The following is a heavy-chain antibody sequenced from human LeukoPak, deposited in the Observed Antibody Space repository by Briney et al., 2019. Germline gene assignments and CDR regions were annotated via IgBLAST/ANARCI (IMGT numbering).Heavy chain of an antibody. CDR3: ARRVYDYVWGSYRYIDY. J-gene: IGHJ4*02. Sequence: ASVKVSCKASGYTFTSYGISWVRQAPGQGLEWMGWTSAYNGNTNYAQKLQGRVSMTTDTSTSTAYMELRSLRSDDTAVYYCARRVYDYVWGSYRYIDYWGQGTLVTVSS. CDR2: TSAYNGNT. CDR1: GYTFTSYG. D-gene: IGHD3-16*02. V-gene: IGHV1-18*01.